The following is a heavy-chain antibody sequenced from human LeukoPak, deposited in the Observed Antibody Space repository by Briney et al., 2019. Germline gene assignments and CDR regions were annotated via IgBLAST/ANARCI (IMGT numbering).Heavy chain of an antibody. J-gene: IGHJ4*02. CDR3: ARGYCSHEVRQVFTH. D-gene: IGHD2-8*01. V-gene: IGHV4-59*02. CDR1: GGAVNSYY. CDR2: ISHSGNT. Sequence: SETLSLTCTVSGGAVNSYYWSWIRQTPGKGLEWIGYISHSGNTDYAPSLKSRVTMSLDTSKNQFSLKLSSVTAADTALYYCARGYCSHEVRQVFTHWGQGTLVTVSS.